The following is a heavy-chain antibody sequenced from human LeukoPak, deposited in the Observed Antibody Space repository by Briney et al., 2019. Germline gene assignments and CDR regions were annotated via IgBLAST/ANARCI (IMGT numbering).Heavy chain of an antibody. CDR1: GGSISSGDYY. CDR2: IYYSGYT. V-gene: IGHV4-30-4*01. D-gene: IGHD5-12*01. CDR3: ARESGYDSAGTYNWFDP. Sequence: PSETLSLTCTVSGGSISSGDYYWSWIRQPPGKGLEWIGYIYYSGYTHYNPSLKSRVTISVDTSKNQFSLKLSSVTAADTAVYYCARESGYDSAGTYNWFDPWGQGTLVTVSS. J-gene: IGHJ5*02.